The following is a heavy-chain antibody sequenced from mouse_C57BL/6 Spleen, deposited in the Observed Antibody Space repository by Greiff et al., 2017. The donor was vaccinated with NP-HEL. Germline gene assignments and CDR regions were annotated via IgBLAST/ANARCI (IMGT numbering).Heavy chain of an antibody. V-gene: IGHV5-17*01. Sequence: EVKVVESGGGLVKPGGSLKLSCAASGFTFSDYGMHWVRQAPEKGLEWVAYISSGSSTIYYADTVKGRFTISRDNAKNTLFLQMTSLRSEDTAMYYCARMDDGYYDYAMDYWGQRTSVTVSS. CDR1: GFTFSDYG. J-gene: IGHJ4*01. CDR2: ISSGSSTI. CDR3: ARMDDGYYDYAMDY. D-gene: IGHD2-3*01.